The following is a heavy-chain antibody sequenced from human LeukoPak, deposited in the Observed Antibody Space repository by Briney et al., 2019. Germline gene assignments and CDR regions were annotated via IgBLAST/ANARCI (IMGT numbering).Heavy chain of an antibody. Sequence: GGSLRLSCVASGFTFSNYWMNWVRQAPGKGLEWVANIKPDGGEQYYVDSVKGRFTISRDNAENSLYLQLSSLRAEDTAVYYCAREQRTFDYWGQGTLVTVSS. J-gene: IGHJ4*02. CDR3: AREQRTFDY. D-gene: IGHD5-24*01. CDR1: GFTFSNYW. V-gene: IGHV3-7*03. CDR2: IKPDGGEQ.